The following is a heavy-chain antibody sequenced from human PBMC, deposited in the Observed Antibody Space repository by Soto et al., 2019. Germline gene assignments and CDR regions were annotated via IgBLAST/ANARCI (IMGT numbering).Heavy chain of an antibody. V-gene: IGHV4-59*01. CDR1: GGSIRSYY. D-gene: IGHD3-3*01. CDR2: ISYSGST. J-gene: IGHJ6*02. Sequence: SETLSLTCTVSGGSIRSYYWSWIRQPPGKRLEWIGYISYSGSTNYNSSLKSRVTISIDTSKNQFSLNLTSVTAVDTAVYYCTRVRKDDIWSGYYNYYYYFGMDVWGQGTTVTVSS. CDR3: TRVRKDDIWSGYYNYYYYFGMDV.